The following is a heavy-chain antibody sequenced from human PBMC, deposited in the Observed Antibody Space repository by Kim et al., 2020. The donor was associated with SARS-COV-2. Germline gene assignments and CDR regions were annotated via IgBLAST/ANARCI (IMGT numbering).Heavy chain of an antibody. D-gene: IGHD3-10*01. Sequence: ASVKVSCKVSGYTLTELSMHWVRQAPGKGLEWMGGFDPEDGETIYAQKFQGRVTMTEDTSTDTAYMELSSLRSEDTAVYYCATTRISYYGSGSPDYWGQGTLVTVSS. V-gene: IGHV1-24*01. J-gene: IGHJ4*02. CDR2: FDPEDGET. CDR1: GYTLTELS. CDR3: ATTRISYYGSGSPDY.